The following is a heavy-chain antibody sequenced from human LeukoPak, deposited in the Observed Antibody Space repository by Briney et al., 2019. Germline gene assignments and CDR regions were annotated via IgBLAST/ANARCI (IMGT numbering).Heavy chain of an antibody. CDR3: ARDGNYYDSSGYVDY. J-gene: IGHJ4*02. CDR1: GYSISSGYY. CDR2: IYHSGST. V-gene: IGHV4-38-2*02. Sequence: KTSETLSLTCTVSGYSISSGYYWGWIRQPPGKGLEWIGSIYHSGSTYYNPSLKSRVTISVDTSKNKFSLKLSSVTAADTAVYYCARDGNYYDSSGYVDYWGQGTLVTVSS. D-gene: IGHD3-22*01.